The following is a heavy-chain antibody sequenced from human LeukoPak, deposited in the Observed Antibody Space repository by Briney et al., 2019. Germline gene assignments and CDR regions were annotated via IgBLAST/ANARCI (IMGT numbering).Heavy chain of an antibody. D-gene: IGHD3-10*01. CDR1: GYTVTGYY. Sequence: ASVKVSCKASGYTVTGYYMHWVRQAPGQGLEWMGWINPNSGGTNYAQKFQGRVTMTRDTSISTAYMELSRLRSDDTAVYYCARGRFTMVRGVISPIDYWGQGTLVTVSS. CDR2: INPNSGGT. CDR3: ARGRFTMVRGVISPIDY. V-gene: IGHV1-2*02. J-gene: IGHJ4*02.